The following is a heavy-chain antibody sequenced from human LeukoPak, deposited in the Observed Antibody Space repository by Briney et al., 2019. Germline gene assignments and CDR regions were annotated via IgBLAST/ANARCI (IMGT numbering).Heavy chain of an antibody. Sequence: ASVKVSCRASGYTFTGYFIHWVRQTPGQGLEWMGWSNRNSGGTSSAQKFQGRVTMTRDTSITTAYMELSSLRSDDTAVYYCARASGVAAEGTYYYYMDVWGTGTTVTVSS. CDR1: GYTFTGYF. CDR3: ARASGVAAEGTYYYYMDV. J-gene: IGHJ6*03. V-gene: IGHV1-2*02. D-gene: IGHD6-13*01. CDR2: SNRNSGGT.